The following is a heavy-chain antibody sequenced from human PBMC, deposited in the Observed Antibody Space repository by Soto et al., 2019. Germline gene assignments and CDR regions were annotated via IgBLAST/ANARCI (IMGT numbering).Heavy chain of an antibody. J-gene: IGHJ4*02. Sequence: EVQLLESGGGLVQPGGSLRHSCAASEFTFSTYAMSWVRQAPGKGLEWVSTISGDGNTHYADSVKGRFTISRDNPKNTLYLQMNSLRGEDTAVYYCARDPGGSFDYWGQGTLVTVSS. CDR1: EFTFSTYA. CDR3: ARDPGGSFDY. D-gene: IGHD1-26*01. CDR2: ISGDGNT. V-gene: IGHV3-23*01.